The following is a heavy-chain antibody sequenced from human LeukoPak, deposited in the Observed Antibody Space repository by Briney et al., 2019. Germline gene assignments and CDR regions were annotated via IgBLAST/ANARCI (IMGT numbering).Heavy chain of an antibody. J-gene: IGHJ4*02. CDR3: AREPYYYDSSGYLVPYYFDY. CDR2: IKQDGSEK. D-gene: IGHD3-22*01. CDR1: GFTFSSYW. V-gene: IGHV3-7*01. Sequence: PGGSLRLSCAASGFTFSSYWMSWVRQAPGKGLEWVANIKQDGSEKYYVDSVKGRFTISRDNAKNSLYLQMNSLRAEDTAVYYCAREPYYYDSSGYLVPYYFDYWGQGTLVTVSS.